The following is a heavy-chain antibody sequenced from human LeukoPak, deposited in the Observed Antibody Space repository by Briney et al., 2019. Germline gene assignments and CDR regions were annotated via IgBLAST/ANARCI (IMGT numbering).Heavy chain of an antibody. V-gene: IGHV4-30-4*01. D-gene: IGHD2-2*01. CDR3: ARDASSTSWKRVVAFDI. Sequence: PSQTLSLTCTVSGGSISSGDYYWSWIRQPPGKGLEWIGYIYYSGSTYYNPSLKSRVTISVDTSKNQFSLKLSSVTAADTAVYYCARDASSTSWKRVVAFDIWGQGTMVTVSS. CDR2: IYYSGST. CDR1: GGSISSGDYY. J-gene: IGHJ3*02.